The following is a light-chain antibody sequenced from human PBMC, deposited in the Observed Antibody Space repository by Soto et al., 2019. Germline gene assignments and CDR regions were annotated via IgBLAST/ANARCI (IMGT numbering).Light chain of an antibody. CDR1: SSNIGSNY. V-gene: IGLV1-47*01. Sequence: VVTQPPSASGTPGQRVTISCSGSSSNIGSNYVYWYQQLPGTVPQLLIYRNSERPSGVPDRFSGSKSGTSASLAISGLRSEDEADYYCAAWDDSLSGVVFGGGTKVTVL. J-gene: IGLJ2*01. CDR2: RNS. CDR3: AAWDDSLSGVV.